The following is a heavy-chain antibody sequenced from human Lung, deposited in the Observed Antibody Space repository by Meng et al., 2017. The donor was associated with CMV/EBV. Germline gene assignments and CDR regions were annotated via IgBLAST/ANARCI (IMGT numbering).Heavy chain of an antibody. CDR2: ISSSGSTI. CDR3: ARGFGEPSMDV. D-gene: IGHD3-16*01. V-gene: IGHV3-48*03. CDR1: GFTFSSYE. Sequence: GESLKISCAASGFTFSSYEMNWVRQAPGRGLEWVSYISSSGSTIYYADSVKGRFTISRDNAKNSLYVQMNSLRAEDTAVYYCARGFGEPSMDVWGQGTTVTVSS. J-gene: IGHJ6*02.